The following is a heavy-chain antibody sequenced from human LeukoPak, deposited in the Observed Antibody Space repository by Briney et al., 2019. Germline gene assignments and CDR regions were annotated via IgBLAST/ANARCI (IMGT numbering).Heavy chain of an antibody. CDR3: ARDRSSSWTEGMDV. Sequence: PSQTLSLTCTVSGGSISSGDYYWSWIRQPPGEGLEWIGYIYYSGSTYYNPSLKSRVTISVGTSKNQFSLKLSSVTAADTAVYYCARDRSSSWTEGMDVWGQGTTVTVSS. CDR2: IYYSGST. J-gene: IGHJ6*02. CDR1: GGSISSGDYY. D-gene: IGHD6-13*01. V-gene: IGHV4-30-4*01.